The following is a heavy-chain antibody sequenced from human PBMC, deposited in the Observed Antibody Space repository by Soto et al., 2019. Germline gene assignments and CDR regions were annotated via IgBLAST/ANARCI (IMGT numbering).Heavy chain of an antibody. J-gene: IGHJ4*02. CDR1: GFTVSSNY. CDR2: IYSGGST. V-gene: IGHV3-53*01. CDR3: ARDKGYSYSFDY. D-gene: IGHD5-18*01. Sequence: GGSLRLSCAASGFTVSSNYMSWVRQAPGKGLEWVSVIYSGGSTYYADSVKGRFTISRDNSKNTLYLQMNSLRAEDTAVYCCARDKGYSYSFDYWGPGTLVTVSS.